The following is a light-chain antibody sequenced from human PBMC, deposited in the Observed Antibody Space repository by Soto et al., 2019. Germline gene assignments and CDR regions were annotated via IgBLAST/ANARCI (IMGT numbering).Light chain of an antibody. CDR3: QQYFSYPLT. Sequence: DIQMTQSPSTLSASVGDRVIITCRASQSLGTWLAWYQQKPGTAPVLLIYDVSRLESGVPSRLSGRGSGTEFTLTISSLQPDDFATYYCQQYFSYPLTFGGGTKVEIK. V-gene: IGKV1-5*01. J-gene: IGKJ4*01. CDR1: QSLGTW. CDR2: DVS.